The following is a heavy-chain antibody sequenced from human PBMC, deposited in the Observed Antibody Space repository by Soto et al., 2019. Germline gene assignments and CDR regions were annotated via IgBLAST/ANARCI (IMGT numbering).Heavy chain of an antibody. CDR1: GFNFSSSA. V-gene: IGHV3-30-3*01. Sequence: QVQLVESGGGVVQPGRSLRLSCAASGFNFSSSAMYWVRQAPGKGLEWMAVLSDDGNNRYYADSVRGRFTISRDNSKNTLYLQMNSLRADDTAVYYCARASMVRGIIGWFDPWGQGTLVTVSS. D-gene: IGHD3-10*01. CDR3: ARASMVRGIIGWFDP. CDR2: LSDDGNNR. J-gene: IGHJ5*02.